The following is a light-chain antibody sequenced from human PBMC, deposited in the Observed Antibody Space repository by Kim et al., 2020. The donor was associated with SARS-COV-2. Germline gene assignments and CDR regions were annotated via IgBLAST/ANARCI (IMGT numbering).Light chain of an antibody. V-gene: IGKV3-11*01. Sequence: AFSPGKTTTISCKAIYGISGSLAWYQQRPGQAPRLHIYYTSNRATGIPSRFSVSGSGTDFTLTISSLEFDEFAVYYCQQRHSWITFGQETRLEIK. CDR1: YGISGS. J-gene: IGKJ5*01. CDR3: QQRHSWIT. CDR2: YTS.